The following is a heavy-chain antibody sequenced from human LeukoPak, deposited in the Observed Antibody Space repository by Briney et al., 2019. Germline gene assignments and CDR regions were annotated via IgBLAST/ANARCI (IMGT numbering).Heavy chain of an antibody. Sequence: GSVKVSCKASGYTFTGYYMHWVRQAPRQGLEWIGSINPNSGGTIYAQQVQGRVTMTRDTSISTAYMELSRLRSDDTAVYYCARDLLGGTFYSRGYSYGYQNKDLYYFAYWGQGTLVTVSS. CDR2: INPNSGGT. D-gene: IGHD5-18*01. J-gene: IGHJ4*02. V-gene: IGHV1-2*02. CDR1: GYTFTGYY. CDR3: ARDLLGGTFYSRGYSYGYQNKDLYYFAY.